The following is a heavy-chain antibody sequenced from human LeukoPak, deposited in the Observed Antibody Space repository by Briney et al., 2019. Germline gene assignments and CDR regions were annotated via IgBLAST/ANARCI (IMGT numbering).Heavy chain of an antibody. D-gene: IGHD2-2*01. CDR3: ARARMGYETIDY. CDR1: GGTFSSYA. J-gene: IGHJ4*02. V-gene: IGHV1-69*13. CDR2: IIPIFGTA. Sequence: ASVKVSCKASGGTFSSYAISWVRQAPGQGLEWMGGIIPIFGTANYAQKFQGRVTITADESTSTAYMELSSLRSEDTAVYYCARARMGYETIDYWGQGTLVTVSS.